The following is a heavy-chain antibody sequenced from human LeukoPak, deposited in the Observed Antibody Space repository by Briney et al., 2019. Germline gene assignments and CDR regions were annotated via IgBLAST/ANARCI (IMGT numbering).Heavy chain of an antibody. CDR1: GFTFSSYS. CDR3: ARGMTDYYYGSGNEVDY. J-gene: IGHJ4*02. V-gene: IGHV3-23*01. D-gene: IGHD3-10*01. Sequence: HTGGSLRLSCAASGFTFSSYSMNWVRQAPGKGLEWVSAISGSGGSTYYADSVKGRFTISRDNSKNTLYLQMNSLRAEDTAVYYCARGMTDYYYGSGNEVDYWGQGTLVTVCS. CDR2: ISGSGGST.